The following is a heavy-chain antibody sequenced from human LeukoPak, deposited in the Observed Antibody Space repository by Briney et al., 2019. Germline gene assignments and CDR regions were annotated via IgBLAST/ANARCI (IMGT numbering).Heavy chain of an antibody. CDR1: GGSISSYY. Sequence: SETLSLTCTVSGGSISSYYWSWIRQPPGKGLEWIGYIYYSGSTNYNPSLKSRVTISVDTSKNQFSLKLSSVTAADTAVYYCARVKSKVYDFWSGYLFDPWGQGTLVTVSS. J-gene: IGHJ5*02. CDR2: IYYSGST. D-gene: IGHD3-3*01. V-gene: IGHV4-59*01. CDR3: ARVKSKVYDFWSGYLFDP.